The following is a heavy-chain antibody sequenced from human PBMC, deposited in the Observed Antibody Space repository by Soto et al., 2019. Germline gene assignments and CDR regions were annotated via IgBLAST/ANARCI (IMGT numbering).Heavy chain of an antibody. J-gene: IGHJ5*02. CDR3: ARVPYADYGWFDP. D-gene: IGHD4-17*01. CDR1: GGSISSGSYY. V-gene: IGHV4-31*03. Sequence: SETLSLTCTVSGGSISSGSYYWSWIRQHPGKGLEWIGYIYYSGNTYYNPSLKSRVTISIDTSKNQFSLKLSSVTAADTAVYYCARVPYADYGWFDPWGQGTLVTVSS. CDR2: IYYSGNT.